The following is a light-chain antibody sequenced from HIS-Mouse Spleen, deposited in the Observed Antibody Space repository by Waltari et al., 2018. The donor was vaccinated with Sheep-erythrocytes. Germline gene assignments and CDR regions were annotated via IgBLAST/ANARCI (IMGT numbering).Light chain of an antibody. Sequence: DIQMTHSPSSLSASVGYRVPITCQASQDISNYLNWYQQKPGKAPKLLIYDASNLETGVPSRFSGSGSGTDFTFTISSLQPEDIATYYCQQYDNLLTFGGGTKVEIK. CDR1: QDISNY. CDR3: QQYDNLLT. J-gene: IGKJ4*01. CDR2: DAS. V-gene: IGKV1-33*01.